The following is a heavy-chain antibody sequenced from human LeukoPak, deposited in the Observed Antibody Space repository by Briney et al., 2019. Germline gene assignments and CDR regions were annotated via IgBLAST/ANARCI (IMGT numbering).Heavy chain of an antibody. D-gene: IGHD3-16*02. CDR3: ARDAKIYSEVIHSPRGDY. V-gene: IGHV1-18*01. CDR1: GYTFSNYG. J-gene: IGHJ4*02. CDR2: ISGYNANT. Sequence: ASVKVSCKASGYTFSNYGITWVRQAPGQGLEWMGWISGYNANTNYAQKVQGRLTMTTDTSTSTAYMELRSLRSDDTAVYYCARDAKIYSEVIHSPRGDYWGQGTLVTVSS.